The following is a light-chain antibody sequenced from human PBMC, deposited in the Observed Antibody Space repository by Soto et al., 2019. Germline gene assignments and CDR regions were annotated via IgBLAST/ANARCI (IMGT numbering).Light chain of an antibody. J-gene: IGKJ2*01. V-gene: IGKV4-1*01. CDR2: WAS. Sequence: DIVMTQSPDSLAVSLGERATINCKSSQSVFKGSNNKDCLAWYQQKPGQPPKLLLYWASTRESGVPDRFSGSCSAPDCSRPMSSLEAEDVAIYYCQHFSSPPYVTCGRGTKLEI. CDR1: QSVFKGSNNKDC. CDR3: QHFSSPPYVT.